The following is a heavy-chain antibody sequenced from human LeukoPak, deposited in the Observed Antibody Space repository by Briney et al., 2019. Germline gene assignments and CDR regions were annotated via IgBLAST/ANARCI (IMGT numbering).Heavy chain of an antibody. V-gene: IGHV4-39*07. D-gene: IGHD5-18*01. CDR2: INHSGST. CDR3: ARRSSYGKAPYYYYMDV. CDR1: GGSISSSSYY. J-gene: IGHJ6*03. Sequence: PSETLSLTCTVSGGSISSSSYYWGWIRQPPGKALEWIGDINHSGSTNYNPSLKSPVIMSVDTSKNQFSLSLTSVTAADTAVYYCARRSSYGKAPYYYYMDVWGKGTTVTVSS.